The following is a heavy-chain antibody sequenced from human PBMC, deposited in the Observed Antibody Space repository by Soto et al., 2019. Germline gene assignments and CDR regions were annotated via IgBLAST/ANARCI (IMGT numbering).Heavy chain of an antibody. Sequence: GGSLRLSCAASGFTFSNHAMHWVRLAPGKGLEWVGIISKDGSNKYHADSVKGRITISRDNSKNTLSLQMNSLEPEDTAVYYCAKDLWDIIRGIMDVWGQGTTVTVSS. CDR2: ISKDGSNK. D-gene: IGHD3-10*01. J-gene: IGHJ6*02. CDR3: AKDLWDIIRGIMDV. V-gene: IGHV3-30-3*01. CDR1: GFTFSNHA.